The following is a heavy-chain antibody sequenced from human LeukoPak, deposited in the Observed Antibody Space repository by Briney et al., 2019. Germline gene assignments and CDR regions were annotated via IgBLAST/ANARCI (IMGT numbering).Heavy chain of an antibody. J-gene: IGHJ6*04. D-gene: IGHD3-10*01. CDR2: IRSKANIYAT. Sequence: GGSLRLSCAASGITFSGTAMHWVRQASGKGLEWVGRIRSKANIYATAYAASVKVRSTISRDDSKNTAYLRMNSLKTEDTAVYYCTMSSRMVRGVIGYYYGMDVWGKGTTVTVSS. CDR1: GITFSGTA. CDR3: TMSSRMVRGVIGYYYGMDV. V-gene: IGHV3-73*01.